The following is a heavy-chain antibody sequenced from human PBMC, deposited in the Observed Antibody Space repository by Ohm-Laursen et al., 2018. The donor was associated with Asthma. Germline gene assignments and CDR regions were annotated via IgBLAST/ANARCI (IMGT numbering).Heavy chain of an antibody. D-gene: IGHD3-3*01. J-gene: IGHJ6*02. V-gene: IGHV3-23*01. CDR1: GFTFSSYA. CDR3: STLITIFGVDHTPRNNAWYYYGMDV. Sequence: GSLRLSCAASGFTFSSYAMSWVRQAPGKGLEWVSAISGSGGSTYYADSVKVRFTISRDNSKNTLYLQMNSLRAEDTAVYYCSTLITIFGVDHTPRNNAWYYYGMDVWGQGTTVTVSS. CDR2: ISGSGGST.